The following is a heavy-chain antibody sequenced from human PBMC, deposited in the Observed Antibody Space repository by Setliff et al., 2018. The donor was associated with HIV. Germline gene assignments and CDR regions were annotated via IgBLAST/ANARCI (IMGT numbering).Heavy chain of an antibody. D-gene: IGHD3-10*02. CDR2: INTVTGNP. CDR3: ARGDHDV. CDR1: GYTFNSYG. J-gene: IGHJ6*04. V-gene: IGHV7-4-1*02. Sequence: ASVKVSCKASGYTFNSYGINWVRQAPGQGLEWMGWINTVTGNPTYAQGFTGRFVFSLDTSVSTAYLQISSLKAEDSAVYYCARGDHDVWGEGTTVTVSS.